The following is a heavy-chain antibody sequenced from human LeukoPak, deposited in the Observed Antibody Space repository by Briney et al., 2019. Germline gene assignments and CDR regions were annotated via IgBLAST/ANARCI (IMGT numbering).Heavy chain of an antibody. CDR3: ARVKRDSSGWYEFDY. D-gene: IGHD6-19*01. CDR2: IHTNGET. V-gene: IGHV3-13*01. CDR1: GFIFASYD. Sequence: GGSLRLSCAASGFIFASYDMHWVRQVTGKGLEWVSGIHTNGETHYPGSVKGRFTISKENAKNSLYLQMNSLRAGDTAVYYCARVKRDSSGWYEFDYWGQGTLVTVSS. J-gene: IGHJ4*02.